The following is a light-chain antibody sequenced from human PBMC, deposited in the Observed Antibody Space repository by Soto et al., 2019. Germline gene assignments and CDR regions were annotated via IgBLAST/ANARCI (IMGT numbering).Light chain of an antibody. J-gene: IGKJ1*01. CDR3: QKYNNWPPRWT. CDR1: QSVSSN. V-gene: IGKV3-15*01. Sequence: EIVITQSPATLSVSPGERATLSCRASQSVSSNLAWYQQRPGQAPRLLIYGASTRATGIPARFSGSGSGTEFTLTISSPQSEDFAVYYCQKYNNWPPRWTFGQGTKVDIK. CDR2: GAS.